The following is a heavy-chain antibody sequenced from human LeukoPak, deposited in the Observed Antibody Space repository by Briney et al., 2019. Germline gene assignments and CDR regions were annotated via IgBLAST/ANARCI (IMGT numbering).Heavy chain of an antibody. Sequence: ASVKVSCKASGYTFTGYYMHWVRQAPGQGLEWMGWINPSSGGTNYAQKFQGRVTMTRDTSISTAYMELSRLRSDDTAVYYCAREGADSSGPHFDYWGQGTLVTVSS. D-gene: IGHD3-22*01. CDR2: INPSSGGT. CDR1: GYTFTGYY. CDR3: AREGADSSGPHFDY. V-gene: IGHV1-2*02. J-gene: IGHJ4*02.